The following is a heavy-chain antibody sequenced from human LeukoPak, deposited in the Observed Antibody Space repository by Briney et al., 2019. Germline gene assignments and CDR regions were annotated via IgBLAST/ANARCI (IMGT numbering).Heavy chain of an antibody. V-gene: IGHV3-30-3*01. Sequence: GGSLRLSCEASGFTFSSYAMHWVRQAPGKGLEWVAVISYDGSNKYYADSVKGRFTISRDNSKNTLYLQMNSLRAEDTAVYYCAGGSLWGQGTLVTVSS. CDR1: GFTFSSYA. CDR2: ISYDGSNK. J-gene: IGHJ4*02. CDR3: AGGSL.